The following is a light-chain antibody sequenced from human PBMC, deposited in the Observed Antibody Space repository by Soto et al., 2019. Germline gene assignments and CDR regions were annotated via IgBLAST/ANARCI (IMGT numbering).Light chain of an antibody. CDR1: QSISSY. J-gene: IGKJ2*01. V-gene: IGKV1-39*01. CDR2: AAS. CDR3: QQSYSTPYT. Sequence: DIQMTQSTSSLSASVGDRVTITCRASQSISSYLNWYQQKPGKAPKLLIYAASSLQSGVPSRFSGSGSGTHFTSTISSLQPEDFATYYCQQSYSTPYTFGQANKLESK.